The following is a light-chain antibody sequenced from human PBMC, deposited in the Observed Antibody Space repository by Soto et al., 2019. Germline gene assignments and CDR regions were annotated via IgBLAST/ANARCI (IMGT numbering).Light chain of an antibody. CDR3: AAWDDSLKGWV. CDR1: SSNIGSNT. V-gene: IGLV1-44*01. Sequence: QSALTQPPSASGTPGQRVTISCSGSSSNIGSNTVNWYQQVPGTAPKLLIYSNNQRPSGVPDRFSGSKSGTSASLAISGLQSEDEADYYCAAWDDSLKGWVFGGGTQLTVL. CDR2: SNN. J-gene: IGLJ3*02.